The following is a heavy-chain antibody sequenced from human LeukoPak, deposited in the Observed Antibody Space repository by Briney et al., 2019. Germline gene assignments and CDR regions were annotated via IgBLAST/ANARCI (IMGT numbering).Heavy chain of an antibody. D-gene: IGHD6-13*01. CDR2: IYSGGST. CDR3: ARGHSSAWYDY. J-gene: IGHJ4*02. Sequence: GGSLRLSCAASGFTVSSIYMSWVRQAPGKGLEWVSVIYSGGSTYYADSVKGRFTISRDNSKNMLYLQMNSLRAEDTALYYCARGHSSAWYDYWGQGTLVIVSS. V-gene: IGHV3-66*01. CDR1: GFTVSSIY.